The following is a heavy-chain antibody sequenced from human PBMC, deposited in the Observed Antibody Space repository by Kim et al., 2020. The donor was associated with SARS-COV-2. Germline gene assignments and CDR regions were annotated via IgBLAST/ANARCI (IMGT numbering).Heavy chain of an antibody. Sequence: GGSLRLSCAASGFTFSNAWMSWVRQAPGKGLEWVGRIKSETDGGTTDYGTPVQGRFTISRDDSKSTLDLQMNSLKSEDKAVYFCVASNKVCRGNDWNVGHFDYWGQGTLVTVSS. D-gene: IGHD1-1*01. CDR2: IKSETDGGTT. J-gene: IGHJ4*02. CDR1: GFTFSNAW. CDR3: VASNKVCRGNDWNVGHFDY. V-gene: IGHV3-15*01.